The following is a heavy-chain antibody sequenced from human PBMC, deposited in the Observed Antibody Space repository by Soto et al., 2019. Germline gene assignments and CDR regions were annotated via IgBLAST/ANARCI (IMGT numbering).Heavy chain of an antibody. J-gene: IGHJ6*02. CDR1: GYTFTGYG. CDR3: ARWRLAHYYYYYGMDV. CDR2: ISAYNGNT. V-gene: IGHV1-18*01. Sequence: ASVKVSCKASGYTFTGYGISWVRQAPGQGLEWMGWISAYNGNTNYAQKLQGRVTMTTDTSTSTAYMELRSLRSDDTAVYYCARWRLAHYYYYYGMDVWGQGTTVTVSS.